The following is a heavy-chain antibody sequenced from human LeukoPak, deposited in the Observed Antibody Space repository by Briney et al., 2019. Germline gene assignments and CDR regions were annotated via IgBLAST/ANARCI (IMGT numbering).Heavy chain of an antibody. CDR3: ARDLLTTVDWYFDL. V-gene: IGHV1-18*01. CDR2: ISAYNGNT. Sequence: ASVKVSRKASGYTFTSYGISWVRQAPGQGLEWMGWISAYNGNTNYAQKLQGRVTMTTDTSTSTAYMELRSLRSDDTAVYYCARDLLTTVDWYFDLRGRGTLVTVSS. D-gene: IGHD4-23*01. CDR1: GYTFTSYG. J-gene: IGHJ2*01.